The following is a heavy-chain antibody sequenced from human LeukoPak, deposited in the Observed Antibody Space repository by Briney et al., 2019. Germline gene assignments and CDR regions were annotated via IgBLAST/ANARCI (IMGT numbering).Heavy chain of an antibody. V-gene: IGHV3-23*01. Sequence: GSLXLSCAASGFTFSTYAMSWVRQAPGKGLEWVSAISGSDGSTNYADSVWGRFTISRDNSKNTLYMQMNSLTAEDTAIYYCARSRIAAAGTGAFDNWGQGTLVTVSS. CDR2: ISGSDGST. D-gene: IGHD6-13*01. CDR3: ARSRIAAAGTGAFDN. CDR1: GFTFSTYA. J-gene: IGHJ4*02.